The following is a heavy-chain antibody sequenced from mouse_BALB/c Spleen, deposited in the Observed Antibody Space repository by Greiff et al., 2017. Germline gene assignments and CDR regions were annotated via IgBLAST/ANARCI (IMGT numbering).Heavy chain of an antibody. V-gene: IGHV6-6*02. CDR3: TRGDGYCSFAY. CDR2: IRLKSNNYAT. D-gene: IGHD2-3*01. Sequence: EVQGVESGGGLVQPGGSMKLSCVASGFTFSNYWMNWVRQSPEKGLEWVAEIRLKSNNYATHYAESVKGRFTISRDDSKSSVYLQMNNLRAEDTGIYYCTRGDGYCSFAYWGQGTLVTVSA. J-gene: IGHJ3*01. CDR1: GFTFSNYW.